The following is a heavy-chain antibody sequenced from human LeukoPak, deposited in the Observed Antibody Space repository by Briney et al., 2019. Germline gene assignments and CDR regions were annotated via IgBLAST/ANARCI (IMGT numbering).Heavy chain of an antibody. CDR2: ISSSGSTI. D-gene: IGHD3-22*01. J-gene: IGHJ4*02. CDR1: GFSFSDYY. CDR3: ARFDYDSGYYFDY. V-gene: IGHV3-11*01. Sequence: GGSLRLSCAASGFSFSDYYMSWIRQASGKGLEWVSYISSSGSTIYYADSVKGRFTISRDNAKNSLYLQMNSLRAEDTAVYYCARFDYDSGYYFDYWGQGTLVTVSS.